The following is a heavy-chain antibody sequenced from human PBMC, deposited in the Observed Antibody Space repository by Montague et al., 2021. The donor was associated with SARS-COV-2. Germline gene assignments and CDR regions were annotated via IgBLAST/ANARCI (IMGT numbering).Heavy chain of an antibody. J-gene: IGHJ3*01. CDR1: GASVTSDS. Sequence: SETLSLTCSVSGASVTSDSWGWIRQTPGTGMEWIAYIYDTGIIDYHPSLRIRTTMAVDTSKTQLSLKLTSGSAADTAVYFCSGAREGSDIFDLWGQGTMVTVSS. CDR3: SGAREGSDIFDL. V-gene: IGHV4-59*02. D-gene: IGHD2-21*01. CDR2: IYDTGII.